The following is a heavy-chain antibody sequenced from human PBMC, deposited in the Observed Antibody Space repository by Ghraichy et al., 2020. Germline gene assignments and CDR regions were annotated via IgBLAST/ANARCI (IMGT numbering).Heavy chain of an antibody. V-gene: IGHV1-2*04. J-gene: IGHJ5*02. CDR3: ARGRWSYSSGWDDNWFDP. CDR1: GYTFTGYY. CDR2: INPNSGGT. Sequence: ASVKVSCKASGYTFTGYYMHWVRQAPGQGLEWMGWINPNSGGTNYAQKLQGWVTMTRDTSISTAYMELSRLRSDDTAVYYCARGRWSYSSGWDDNWFDPWGQGTLVTVSS. D-gene: IGHD6-19*01.